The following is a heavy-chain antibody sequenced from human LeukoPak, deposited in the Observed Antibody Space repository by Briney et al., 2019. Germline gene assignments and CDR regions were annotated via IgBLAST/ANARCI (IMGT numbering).Heavy chain of an antibody. CDR1: GFTFTTYS. CDR2: VSSHGLST. D-gene: IGHD6-19*01. Sequence: GGSLRLSCSASGFTFTTYSMYWVRQAPGKGLEYVSAVSSHGLSTYYADSVEGRFTISRGNSKNTLHLQMSSLRPDDTAVYYCVKGGPYSGAWYLFDYWGQGTLVTVSS. CDR3: VKGGPYSGAWYLFDY. J-gene: IGHJ4*02. V-gene: IGHV3-64D*09.